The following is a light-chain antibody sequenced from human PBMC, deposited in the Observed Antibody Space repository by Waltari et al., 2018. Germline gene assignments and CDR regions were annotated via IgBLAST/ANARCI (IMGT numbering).Light chain of an antibody. CDR1: QTINSKN. V-gene: IGKV3-20*01. Sequence: EVVLTQSPDTLSLSPGDRATLSCRASQTINSKNLAWYQQKPGQAPRLLFFGAAHRATGIPDRFTGTGSGTDFSLTISRLEPEDFAVYYCQQYGASPPWTFGQGTKVEIK. CDR2: GAA. J-gene: IGKJ1*01. CDR3: QQYGASPPWT.